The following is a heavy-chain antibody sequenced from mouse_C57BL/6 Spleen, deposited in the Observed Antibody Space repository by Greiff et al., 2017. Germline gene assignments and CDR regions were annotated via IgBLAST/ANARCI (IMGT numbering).Heavy chain of an antibody. Sequence: QVQLQQSGAELARPGASVKLSCTASGFTFTSYGISWVKQRTGQGLDWIGEIYPRSGNTYYNEKFKGKATLTADQSSSTAYMELRSLTSEDAAVYFCSSCRNYYGSSWGGQGTSLTVSS. V-gene: IGHV1-81*01. CDR2: IYPRSGNT. CDR1: GFTFTSYG. D-gene: IGHD1-1*01. CDR3: SSCRNYYGSSW. J-gene: IGHJ2*02.